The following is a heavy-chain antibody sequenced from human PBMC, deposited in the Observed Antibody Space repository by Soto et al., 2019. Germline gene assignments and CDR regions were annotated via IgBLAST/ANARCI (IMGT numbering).Heavy chain of an antibody. Sequence: EVQLVESGGGLVQPGRSLRLSCAASGFTFDDYAMHWVRQAPGKGLEWVSGISWNSGSIGYADFVKGRFTISRDNAKNYLYLQMNSLRVEDTALYYCAKDRDSSGWLGFDYWGQGTLVTVSS. J-gene: IGHJ4*02. CDR3: AKDRDSSGWLGFDY. V-gene: IGHV3-9*01. D-gene: IGHD6-19*01. CDR2: ISWNSGSI. CDR1: GFTFDDYA.